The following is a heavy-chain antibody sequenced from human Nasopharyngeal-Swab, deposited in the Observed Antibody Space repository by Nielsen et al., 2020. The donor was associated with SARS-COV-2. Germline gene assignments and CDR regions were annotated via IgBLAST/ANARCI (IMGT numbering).Heavy chain of an antibody. J-gene: IGHJ4*02. V-gene: IGHV3-23*01. CDR1: GFTLSNYA. Sequence: LKISCAASGFTLSNYAMGWVRQAPGKGLEWVSTLSGCGATAYYADSVKGRFTISRDNSKNTLYLQMNSLRAEDTAVYFCTRGLTGHIVQWNPSPYWGQGTLVTVSS. CDR2: LSGCGATA. CDR3: TRGLTGHIVQWNPSPY. D-gene: IGHD1-14*01.